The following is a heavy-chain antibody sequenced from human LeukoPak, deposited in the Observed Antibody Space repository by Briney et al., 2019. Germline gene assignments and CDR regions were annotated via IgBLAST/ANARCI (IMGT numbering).Heavy chain of an antibody. CDR3: AKTYYSSSGSWD. CDR2: IKKDGSEK. V-gene: IGHV3-7*03. CDR1: GFTFCSNW. J-gene: IGHJ1*01. D-gene: IGHD3-10*01. Sequence: GGSLRLSCAASGFTFCSNWMSWVRQAPGKGLEWVANIKKDGSEKYYVDSVKGRFTISRDNAKNSLYLQMNTLRAEDTAVYYCAKTYYSSSGSWDWGQGALVTVSS.